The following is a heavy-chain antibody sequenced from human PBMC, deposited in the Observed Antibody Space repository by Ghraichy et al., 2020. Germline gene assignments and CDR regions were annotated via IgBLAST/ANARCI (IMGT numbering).Heavy chain of an antibody. CDR1: GGSISSSSYY. CDR2: IYYSGST. CDR3: ARQSGYGIAAAGSPYFDY. V-gene: IGHV4-39*01. D-gene: IGHD6-13*01. Sequence: SETLSLTCTVSGGSISSSSYYWGWIRQPPGKGLEWIGSIYYSGSTYYNPSLKSRVTISVDTSKNQFSLKLSSETAADTAVYYCARQSGYGIAAAGSPYFDYWGKGTLVTVSS. J-gene: IGHJ4*02.